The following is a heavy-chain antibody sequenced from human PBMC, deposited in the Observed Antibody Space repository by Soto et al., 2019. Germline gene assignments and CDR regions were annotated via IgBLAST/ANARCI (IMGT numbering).Heavy chain of an antibody. D-gene: IGHD3-10*01. CDR2: INHSGST. Sequence: QVQLQQWGAGLLKPSETLSLTCAVYGGSFSGYYWSWIRQPPGKGLEWIGEINHSGSTNYNPSLKSRVTISVNTSKNQFSLKLSSETAADTAVYYCARGTRLLRFGELISYWYFDLWGRGTLVTVSS. CDR1: GGSFSGYY. CDR3: ARGTRLLRFGELISYWYFDL. V-gene: IGHV4-34*01. J-gene: IGHJ2*01.